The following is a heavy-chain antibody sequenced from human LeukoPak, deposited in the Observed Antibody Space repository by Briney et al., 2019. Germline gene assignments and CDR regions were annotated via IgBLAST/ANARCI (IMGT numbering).Heavy chain of an antibody. D-gene: IGHD6-13*01. J-gene: IGHJ6*02. CDR2: ISWNSGSI. CDR1: GFTFDDYA. Sequence: GGSLRLSCAASGFTFDDYAMHWVRQAPGKGLEWVSGISWNSGSIGYADSVKGRFTISRDNAKNSLYLQMNSLRAEDTALYYCAKDLSSSWYNSYYYYGMDVWGQGTTVTVPS. V-gene: IGHV3-9*01. CDR3: AKDLSSSWYNSYYYYGMDV.